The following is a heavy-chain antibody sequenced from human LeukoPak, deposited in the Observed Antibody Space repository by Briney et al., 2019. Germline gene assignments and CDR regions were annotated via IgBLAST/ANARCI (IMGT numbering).Heavy chain of an antibody. J-gene: IGHJ6*02. Sequence: SETLSLTCNVSGGSISSSSYYWGWIRQPPGKGLEWIGSIYYSGRTYYNPSLKSRVTISGDTSKNQFSLKLGSVTAADTAVYYCARHIEQQKNVADYYYYYGMDVWGQGTTVTVSS. V-gene: IGHV4-39*01. CDR3: ARHIEQQKNVADYYYYYGMDV. CDR2: IYYSGRT. D-gene: IGHD1/OR15-1a*01. CDR1: GGSISSSSYY.